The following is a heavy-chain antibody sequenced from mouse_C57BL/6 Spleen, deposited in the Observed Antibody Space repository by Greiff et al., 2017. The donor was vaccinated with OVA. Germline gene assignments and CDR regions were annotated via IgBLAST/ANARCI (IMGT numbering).Heavy chain of an antibody. J-gene: IGHJ2*01. Sequence: VQLQQSGPGLVKPSQSLSLTCSVTGYSITSGYYWNWIRQFPGNKLEWMGYISYDGSNNYNPSLKNRISITRDTSKNQFFLKLNSVTTEDTATYYCARRSPNWDYYFDYWGQGTTLTVSS. CDR2: ISYDGSN. CDR1: GYSITSGYY. CDR3: ARRSPNWDYYFDY. D-gene: IGHD4-1*01. V-gene: IGHV3-6*01.